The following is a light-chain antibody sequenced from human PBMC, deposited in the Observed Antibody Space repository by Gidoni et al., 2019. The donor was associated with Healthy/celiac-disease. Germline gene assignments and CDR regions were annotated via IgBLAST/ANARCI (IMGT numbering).Light chain of an antibody. CDR2: EVS. V-gene: IGLV2-8*01. CDR3: SAYAGSNNFEVV. CDR1: SSDVGCYNY. Sequence: QSALTQPPSASGSPGPSVTISCTGTSSDVGCYNYVSWYQQHPGKAPKLMIYEVSKRPSGVPDRFSGSKSGNTASLTVSGLQAEDEADYYCSAYAGSNNFEVVFGGGTKLTVL. J-gene: IGLJ2*01.